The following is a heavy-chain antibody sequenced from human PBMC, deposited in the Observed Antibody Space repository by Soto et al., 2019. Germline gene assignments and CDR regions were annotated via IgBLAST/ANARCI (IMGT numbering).Heavy chain of an antibody. CDR2: IIPLFGTT. CDR1: GGTFSSYG. D-gene: IGHD5-12*01. CDR3: ARATRSGSPHFDH. Sequence: ASVKVSCKAYGGTFSSYGISWVRQAPGQGLEWMGGIIPLFGTTNFAHKFKGRVTITADESTSTLYMELSSLRSEDTAVYYCARATRSGSPHFDHWGQGTLVTVSS. J-gene: IGHJ4*02. V-gene: IGHV1-69*13.